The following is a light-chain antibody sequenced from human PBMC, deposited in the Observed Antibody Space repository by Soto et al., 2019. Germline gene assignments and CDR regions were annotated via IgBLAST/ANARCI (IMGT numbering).Light chain of an antibody. CDR3: QQSYSTRYT. CDR2: AAS. Sequence: DIPMTQSPSSLSASVGDRVTITCRASQSISSSLTWYQQKPGKAPKLLIYAASSLQSVVPSRFSGSGSGTDFTLTISSLQPDDFATYYCQQSYSTRYTFGKRTKLEIK. CDR1: QSISSS. V-gene: IGKV1-39*01. J-gene: IGKJ2*01.